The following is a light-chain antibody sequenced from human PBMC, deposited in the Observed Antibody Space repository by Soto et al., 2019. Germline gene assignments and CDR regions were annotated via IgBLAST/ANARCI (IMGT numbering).Light chain of an antibody. CDR1: RSNIGDNA. J-gene: IGLJ2*01. CDR3: SAWDDSLNGVV. CDR2: YDD. Sequence: QSVLTQPPSVSDAPRQRVTISCSGSRSNIGDNAVNWYQQHPGKAPKLIIYYDDLLPSGVSDRFSGFKYGTSASLTISGLQSEDEADYYCSAWDDSLNGVVFGGGTKVTVL. V-gene: IGLV1-36*01.